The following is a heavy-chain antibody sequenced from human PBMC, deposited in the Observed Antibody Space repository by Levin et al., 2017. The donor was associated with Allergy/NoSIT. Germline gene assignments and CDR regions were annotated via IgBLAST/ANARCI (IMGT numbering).Heavy chain of an antibody. D-gene: IGHD1-26*01. CDR1: GFTFSSYG. J-gene: IGHJ3*02. Sequence: PGGSLRLSCAASGFTFSSYGIHWVRQAPGKGLEWVAVISYDGRTKYYADSVKDRFTISRDNSKNTLYLQMNSLRAEDTAVYYCAKEIFGSPTPHDAFDIWGQGTMVTVSS. V-gene: IGHV3-30*18. CDR2: ISYDGRTK. CDR3: AKEIFGSPTPHDAFDI.